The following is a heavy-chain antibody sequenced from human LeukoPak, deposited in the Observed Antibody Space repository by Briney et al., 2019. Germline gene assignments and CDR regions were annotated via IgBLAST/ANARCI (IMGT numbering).Heavy chain of an antibody. CDR3: ARGLAYYDILTGYFSGAFDI. J-gene: IGHJ3*02. V-gene: IGHV4-4*02. CDR2: INHSGST. Sequence: SETLSLTCAVSGGSISSSNWWSWVRQPPGKGLEWIGEINHSGSTNYNPSLKSRVTISVDTSKNQFPLKLSSVTAADTAVYYCARGLAYYDILTGYFSGAFDIWGQGTMVTVSS. D-gene: IGHD3-9*01. CDR1: GGSISSSNW.